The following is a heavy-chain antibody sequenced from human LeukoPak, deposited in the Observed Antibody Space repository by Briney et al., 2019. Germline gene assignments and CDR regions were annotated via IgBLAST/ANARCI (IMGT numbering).Heavy chain of an antibody. D-gene: IGHD3-22*01. CDR2: MNPNSGNT. CDR3: AKDLDSSDYYFHAYFDY. V-gene: IGHV1-8*01. CDR1: GYTFTSYD. J-gene: IGHJ4*02. Sequence: ASVKVSCKASGYTFTSYDINWVRQATGQGLEWMGWMNPNSGNTGYAQKFQGRVTMTRNTSISTAYMELSSLRSEDTAVYYCAKDLDSSDYYFHAYFDYWGQGTLVTVSS.